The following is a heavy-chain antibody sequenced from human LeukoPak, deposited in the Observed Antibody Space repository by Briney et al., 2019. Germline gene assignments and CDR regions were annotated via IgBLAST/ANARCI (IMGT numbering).Heavy chain of an antibody. V-gene: IGHV3-7*01. CDR2: IKRDGSEK. Sequence: GGSLRLSCAVSGFTFSSYWMSWVRQAPGKGLEWVANIKRDGSEKYYVDSVKGRFTISRDNAKNSLYLQMNSLRVEDTAVYYCARENPNGGDCCDYWGQGTLVTVSS. CDR3: ARENPNGGDCCDY. D-gene: IGHD2-21*01. J-gene: IGHJ4*02. CDR1: GFTFSSYW.